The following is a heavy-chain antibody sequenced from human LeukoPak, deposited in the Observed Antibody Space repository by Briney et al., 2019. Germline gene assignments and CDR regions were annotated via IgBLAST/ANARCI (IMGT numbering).Heavy chain of an antibody. V-gene: IGHV3-11*04. J-gene: IGHJ5*02. Sequence: GGSLRLSCAAFGFTFSDYYMSWIRQAPGKGLEWVSYISSSGSTIYYADSVKGRFTISRDNAENSLYLQMNSLRAEDTAVYYCARDLVHCSSTSCYGNWFDPWGQGTLVTVSS. CDR1: GFTFSDYY. D-gene: IGHD2-2*01. CDR3: ARDLVHCSSTSCYGNWFDP. CDR2: ISSSGSTI.